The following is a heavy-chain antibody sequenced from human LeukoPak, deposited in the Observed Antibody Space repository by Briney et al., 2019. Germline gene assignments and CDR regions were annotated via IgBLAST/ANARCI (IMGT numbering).Heavy chain of an antibody. CDR1: GGSISSSSYY. Sequence: SETLSLTCTVSGGSISSSSYYWGWIRQPPGKGLEWIGSIYYSGSTYYNPSLKSRVTISVDTSKNQFSLKLSSVTAADTAVYYCARDIPGVMVELPAGDWGQGTLVTVSS. CDR3: ARDIPGVMVELPAGD. D-gene: IGHD2-15*01. V-gene: IGHV4-39*07. J-gene: IGHJ4*02. CDR2: IYYSGST.